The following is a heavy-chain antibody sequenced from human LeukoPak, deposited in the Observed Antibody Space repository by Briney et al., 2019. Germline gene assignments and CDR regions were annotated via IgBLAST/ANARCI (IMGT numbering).Heavy chain of an antibody. CDR3: ARDDLMQWTPVGFDY. V-gene: IGHV1-2*02. CDR2: INPNSGGT. Sequence: ASVKVSCKASGYTFTGYYMHWVRQAPGQGLEWMGWINPNSGGTNYAQKFQGRVTMTRDTSISTAYMELSRLRSDDTAVYYRARDDLMQWTPVGFDYWGQGTLVTVSS. CDR1: GYTFTGYY. D-gene: IGHD3/OR15-3a*01. J-gene: IGHJ4*02.